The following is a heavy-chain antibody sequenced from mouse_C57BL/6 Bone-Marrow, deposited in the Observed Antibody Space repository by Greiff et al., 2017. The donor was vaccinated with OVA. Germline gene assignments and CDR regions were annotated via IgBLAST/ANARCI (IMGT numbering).Heavy chain of an antibody. J-gene: IGHJ4*01. V-gene: IGHV1-64*01. D-gene: IGHD4-1*01. CDR2: IHPNSGST. CDR3: ARRGLGYAMDY. Sequence: VQLQQPGAELVKPGASVKLSCKASGYTFTSYWMHWVKQRPGQGLEWIGMIHPNSGSTNYNEKFKSKATLTVDKSSSTAYMQLSGLTSEDSAVYYCARRGLGYAMDYWGQGTSVTVSS. CDR1: GYTFTSYW.